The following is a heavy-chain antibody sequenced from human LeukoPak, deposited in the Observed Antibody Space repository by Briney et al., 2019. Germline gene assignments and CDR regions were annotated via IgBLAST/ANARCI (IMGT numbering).Heavy chain of an antibody. CDR3: ARRVAVARRDAFDI. D-gene: IGHD6-19*01. CDR2: INSNSGAT. CDR1: GYTFTGYY. Sequence: ASLKVSCKASGYTFTGYYIHWVRQAPGQGLEWMGWINSNSGATNYAQKLQGRVTMSTDTSTGTAYMELRSLRSDDTAVYYCARRVAVARRDAFDIWGRGTMVTVSS. J-gene: IGHJ3*02. V-gene: IGHV1-2*02.